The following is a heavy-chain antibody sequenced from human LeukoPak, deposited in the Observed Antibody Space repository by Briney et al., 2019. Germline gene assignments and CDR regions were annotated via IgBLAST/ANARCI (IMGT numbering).Heavy chain of an antibody. J-gene: IGHJ4*02. Sequence: ASVKVSCKTSGYTFNDYFIHWVRQAPGQGLEWMGWINPNSGGTNYAQKFQGRVTMTRDTSISTAYMELSRLRSDDTAVYYCAREGGDDYGESVLDYWGQGTLVTVSS. V-gene: IGHV1-2*02. CDR1: GYTFNDYF. CDR3: AREGGDDYGESVLDY. CDR2: INPNSGGT. D-gene: IGHD4-17*01.